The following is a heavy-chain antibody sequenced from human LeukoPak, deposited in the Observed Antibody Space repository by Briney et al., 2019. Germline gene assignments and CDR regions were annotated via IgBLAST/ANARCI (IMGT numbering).Heavy chain of an antibody. Sequence: PGGSLRLSCAASGFTFTSYGISWVRQAPGQGLEWMGWISAYNGNTNYAQKLQGRVTMTTDTSTSTAYMELRSLRSDDTAVYYCARALYSSDYWGQGTLVTVSS. CDR3: ARALYSSDY. D-gene: IGHD5-18*01. CDR1: GFTFTSYG. CDR2: ISAYNGNT. V-gene: IGHV1-18*01. J-gene: IGHJ4*02.